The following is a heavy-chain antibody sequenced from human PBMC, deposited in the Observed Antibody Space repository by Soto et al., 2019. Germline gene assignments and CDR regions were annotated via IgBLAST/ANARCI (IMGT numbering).Heavy chain of an antibody. CDR3: TVPSYCGGDCYWSRLDYFDY. Sequence: GGSLRLSFAASGFTFSGSAMHWVRQASGKGLEWVGRIRSKANSYATAYAASVKGRFTISRDDSKNTAYLQMNSLKTEDTAVYYCTVPSYCGGDCYWSRLDYFDYWGQGTLVTVSS. CDR2: IRSKANSYAT. V-gene: IGHV3-73*01. J-gene: IGHJ4*02. CDR1: GFTFSGSA. D-gene: IGHD2-21*02.